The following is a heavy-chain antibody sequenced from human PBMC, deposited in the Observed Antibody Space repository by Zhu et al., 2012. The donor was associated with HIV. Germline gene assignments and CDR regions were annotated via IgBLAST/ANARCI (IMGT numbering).Heavy chain of an antibody. J-gene: IGHJ1*01. V-gene: IGHV4-34*01. D-gene: IGHD3-22*01. CDR1: GGSFSGYY. Sequence: QVQLQQWGAGLLKPSETLSLTCAVYGGSFSGYYWSWIRQPPGKGLEWIGEINHSGSTNYNPSLKSRVTISVDTSKNQFSLKLSSVTAADTAVYYCARDGPVNTVVIPPEYFQHWGQGTLVHRLL. CDR3: ARDGPVNTVVIPPEYFQH. CDR2: INHSGST.